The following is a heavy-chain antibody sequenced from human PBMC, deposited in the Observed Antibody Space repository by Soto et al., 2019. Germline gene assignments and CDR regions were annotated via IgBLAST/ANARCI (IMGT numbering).Heavy chain of an antibody. D-gene: IGHD3-22*01. V-gene: IGHV1-3*01. J-gene: IGHJ3*02. CDR1: GYTLTSYA. CDR3: ARDPSYYYDSSGYYYPDAFDI. CDR2: INAGNGNT. Sequence: ASVKVSFKASGYTLTSYAMPWVLQTPGQMLEWMGWINAGNGNTKYSQKFQGRVTITRDTSASTAYMELSSLRSEDTAVYYCARDPSYYYDSSGYYYPDAFDIWGQGTMVTVSS.